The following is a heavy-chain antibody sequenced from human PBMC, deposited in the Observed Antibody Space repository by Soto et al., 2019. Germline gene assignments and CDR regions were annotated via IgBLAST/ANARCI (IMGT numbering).Heavy chain of an antibody. V-gene: IGHV3-49*04. CDR2: IRSKAYGGTT. D-gene: IGHD3-10*01. J-gene: IGHJ6*02. CDR3: TRESPYYYGSGSDGDYYYGMDV. CDR1: GFIFNTYS. Sequence: GGSLILSCEASGFIFNTYSMNWVRQAPGKGLEWVGFIRSKAYGGTTEYAASVKGRFTISRDDSKSIAYLQMNSLKTEDTAVYYCTRESPYYYGSGSDGDYYYGMDVWGQGTTVTV.